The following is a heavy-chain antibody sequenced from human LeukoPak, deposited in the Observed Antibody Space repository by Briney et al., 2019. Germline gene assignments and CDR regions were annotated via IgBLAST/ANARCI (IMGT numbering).Heavy chain of an antibody. V-gene: IGHV4-31*03. CDR3: ARAILAPSGYVWHFDL. Sequence: SETLSLTCTASGGSISSGDYYWSWIRQHPGKGLEWIGYIYYSGSAYYNPSLRSRATISVGTYKSQFSLKLSSVTAADTAVYYCARAILAPSGYVWHFDLWGRGTLVAVSS. CDR2: IYYSGSA. J-gene: IGHJ2*01. CDR1: GGSISSGDYY. D-gene: IGHD3-3*01.